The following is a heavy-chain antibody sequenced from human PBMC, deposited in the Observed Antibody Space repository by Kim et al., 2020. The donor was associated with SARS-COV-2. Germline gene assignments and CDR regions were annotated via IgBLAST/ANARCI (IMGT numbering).Heavy chain of an antibody. CDR3: ARELSGWFDP. Sequence: GRPHHNPHLKSRVTISVDPSKNQFSRKLSSVTAADTAVYYCARELSGWFDPWGQGTLVTVSS. D-gene: IGHD3-3*01. J-gene: IGHJ5*02. CDR2: GRP. V-gene: IGHV4-31*02.